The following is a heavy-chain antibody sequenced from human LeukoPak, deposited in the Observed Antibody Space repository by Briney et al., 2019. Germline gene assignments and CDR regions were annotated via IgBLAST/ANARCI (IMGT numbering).Heavy chain of an antibody. CDR2: IYWDDDK. CDR1: GFSFSTSRVG. V-gene: IGHV2-5*02. CDR3: AHKARIGAQFDY. D-gene: IGHD6-25*01. Sequence: GSGPTLVNPTQTLTLTCTFSGFSFSTSRVGVGWIRQPPGKALEWLAHIYWDDDKRYSPSLKSRLTIAKVTSKNQVVLTMTNMDPVDTATYYCAHKARIGAQFDYWGQGTLVTVSS. J-gene: IGHJ4*02.